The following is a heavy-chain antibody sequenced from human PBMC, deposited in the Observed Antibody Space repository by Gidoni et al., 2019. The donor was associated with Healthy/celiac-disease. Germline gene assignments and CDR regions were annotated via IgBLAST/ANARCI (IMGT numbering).Heavy chain of an antibody. J-gene: IGHJ4*02. CDR2: INHSGGT. D-gene: IGHD5-12*01. CDR3: ARVREWLRLEPFDY. CDR1: VGSFSGYY. V-gene: IGHV4-34*01. Sequence: QVQLQQWGAGLLKPSETLSLTCAVYVGSFSGYYWSWIRQPPGKGLEWIGEINHSGGTNYNPSLKSRVTISVDTSRTRFSLNLSSVTAADTAVYYCARVREWLRLEPFDYWGQGTLVTVSS.